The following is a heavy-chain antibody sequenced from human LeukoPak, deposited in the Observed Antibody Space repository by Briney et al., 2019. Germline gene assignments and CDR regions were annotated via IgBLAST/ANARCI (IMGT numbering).Heavy chain of an antibody. CDR3: ARQTYYDFWSGYYVDY. J-gene: IGHJ4*02. Sequence: GGSLRLSCAASGFTLSDHYMSWIRQAPGKGLEWVSYITSSGSPIYYADSVKGRFTISRDNAKNSLYLQMNSLRAEDMAVYYCARQTYYDFWSGYYVDYWGQGTLVTVSS. D-gene: IGHD3-3*01. CDR1: GFTLSDHY. CDR2: ITSSGSPI. V-gene: IGHV3-11*01.